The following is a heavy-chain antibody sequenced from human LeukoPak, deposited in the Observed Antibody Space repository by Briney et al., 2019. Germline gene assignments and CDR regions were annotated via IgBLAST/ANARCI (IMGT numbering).Heavy chain of an antibody. J-gene: IGHJ4*02. CDR2: FDPEKGET. CDR1: GYTLTELA. V-gene: IGHV1-24*01. Sequence: ASVKVSCKVSGYTLTELAMHWVRQAPGKGLEWIGGFDPEKGETIYTQQLQGRLTMTEDTSTDTAYMELSSLTSEDTAVYYCATPLDPLGLIPYYFDYWGQGTLVTVSS. D-gene: IGHD2-21*01. CDR3: ATPLDPLGLIPYYFDY.